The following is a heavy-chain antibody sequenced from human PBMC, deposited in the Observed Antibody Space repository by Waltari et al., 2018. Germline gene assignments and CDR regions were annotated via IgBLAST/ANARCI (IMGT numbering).Heavy chain of an antibody. V-gene: IGHV4-30-4*08. Sequence: QVQLQESGPGLVKPSQTLSLTCTVSGVSISSGDDHWNWIRQPPGKGLEWIGYVYYSGSTEYNPSLKSRLTISVDTSKNQFYLHLNSVTAADTAVYYCARADYYYDKNWFDPWGQGTPVTVSS. J-gene: IGHJ5*02. CDR1: GVSISSGDDH. D-gene: IGHD3-22*01. CDR2: VYYSGST. CDR3: ARADYYYDKNWFDP.